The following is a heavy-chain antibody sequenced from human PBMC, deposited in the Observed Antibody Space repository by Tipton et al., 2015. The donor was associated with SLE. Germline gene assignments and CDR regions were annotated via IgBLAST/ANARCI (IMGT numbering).Heavy chain of an antibody. D-gene: IGHD3-3*01. Sequence: LSLTCVVYGGSFSGNYWIWIRQPPGKGLEWIGEITHSGATNYNPSLKSRVTIAPDTSKNQFSLKLTSVTAADTAVYFCARLQFIFGGMDVWGKGTTVTVSS. CDR2: ITHSGAT. V-gene: IGHV4-34*01. CDR3: ARLQFIFGGMDV. CDR1: GGSFSGNY. J-gene: IGHJ6*04.